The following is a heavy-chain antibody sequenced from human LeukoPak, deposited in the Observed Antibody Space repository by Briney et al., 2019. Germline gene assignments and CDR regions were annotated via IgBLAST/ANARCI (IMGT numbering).Heavy chain of an antibody. CDR2: ISSNGGST. V-gene: IGHV3-64*01. CDR3: ARDRGYSSSSGYFQH. Sequence: GGSLRLSCAASGXTFSSYAVHWVRQAPGKGLEYVSAISSNGGSTSYANSVKGRFTISRDNAKNSLYLQMNSLRAEDTAVYYCARDRGYSSSSGYFQHWGQGTLVTVSS. CDR1: GXTFSSYA. D-gene: IGHD6-6*01. J-gene: IGHJ1*01.